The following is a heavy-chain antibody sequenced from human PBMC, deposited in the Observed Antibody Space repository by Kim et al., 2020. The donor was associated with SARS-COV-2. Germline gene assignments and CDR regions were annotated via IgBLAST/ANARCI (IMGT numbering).Heavy chain of an antibody. CDR1: GYTFTGYY. CDR3: ARASRVGATYYYYGMDV. J-gene: IGHJ6*02. V-gene: IGHV1-2*06. D-gene: IGHD1-26*01. CDR2: INPNSGGT. Sequence: ASVKVSCKASGYTFTGYYMHWVRQAPGQGLEWMGRINPNSGGTNYAQKFQGRVTMTRDTSISTAYMELSRLRSDDTAVYYCARASRVGATYYYYGMDVWGQGTTVTVSS.